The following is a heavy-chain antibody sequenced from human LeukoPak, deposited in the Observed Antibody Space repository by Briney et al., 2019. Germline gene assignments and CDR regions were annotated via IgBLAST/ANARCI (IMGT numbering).Heavy chain of an antibody. D-gene: IGHD1-7*01. CDR3: ASNNWNSGDY. J-gene: IGHJ4*02. CDR1: GGSISSGSYY. V-gene: IGHV4-61*01. CDR2: IYYSGST. Sequence: SQTLSLTCTVSGGSISSGSYYWRWIRQPPGKGPEWIGYIYYSGSTNYNPSLKSRVTISVDTSKNQFSLKLSSVTAADTAVYYCASNNWNSGDYWGQGTLVTVSS.